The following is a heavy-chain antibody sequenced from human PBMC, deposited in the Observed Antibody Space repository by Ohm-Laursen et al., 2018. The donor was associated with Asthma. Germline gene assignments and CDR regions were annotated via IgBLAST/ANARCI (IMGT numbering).Heavy chain of an antibody. CDR3: ARDLMGWYSPSLDF. D-gene: IGHD6-19*01. CDR1: GFTFRSYA. V-gene: IGHV3-30-3*01. CDR2: MSYDGSLK. J-gene: IGHJ4*02. Sequence: SLRLSCTASGFTFRSYAMHWVRQAPGKGLEWVAVMSYDGSLKYYADSVNGRFTISKDDSRDTLYLQMNSLRPDDTAVYFCARDLMGWYSPSLDFWGQGTLVTVSS.